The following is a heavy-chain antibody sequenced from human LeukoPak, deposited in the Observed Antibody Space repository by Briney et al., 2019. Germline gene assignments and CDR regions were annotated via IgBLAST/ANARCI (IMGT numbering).Heavy chain of an antibody. CDR1: GFTFSSYG. CDR2: ISYDGSNK. J-gene: IGHJ4*02. V-gene: IGHV3-30*03. Sequence: PGRSLRLSCAASGFTFSSYGMHWVRQAPGKGLEWVAVISYDGSNKYYADSVKGRFTISRDNSKNTLYLQMNSLRAEDTAAYYCAAYGDYEDYWGQGTLVTVSS. CDR3: AAYGDYEDY. D-gene: IGHD4-17*01.